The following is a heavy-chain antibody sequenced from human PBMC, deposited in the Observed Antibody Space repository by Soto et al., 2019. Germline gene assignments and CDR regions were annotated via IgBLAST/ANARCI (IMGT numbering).Heavy chain of an antibody. J-gene: IGHJ6*02. D-gene: IGHD3-22*01. CDR2: IYPGDSDT. V-gene: IGHV5-51*01. CDR1: GYSFTSYW. Sequence: GESLKISCKGSGYSFTSYWIGWVRQMPGKGLEWMGIIYPGDSDTRYSPSFQGQVTISADKSISTAYLQWSSLKASDTAMYYWARHGDYYDSSGYYGDYYYYYGMDVWGQGTTVTSP. CDR3: ARHGDYYDSSGYYGDYYYYYGMDV.